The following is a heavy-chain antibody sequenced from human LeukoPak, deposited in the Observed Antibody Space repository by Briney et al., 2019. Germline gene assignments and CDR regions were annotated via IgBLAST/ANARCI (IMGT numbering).Heavy chain of an antibody. CDR2: INTNTGNP. V-gene: IGHV7-4-1*02. CDR3: ARAGDFWSGSDFDY. CDR1: GYTFTNYA. Sequence: VASVKVSCKASGYTFTNYAINWVRQAPGQGLEWMGWINTNTGNPTYAQGFTGRSVFSLDTSVSTAYLQISSLKAEDTAVYYCARAGDFWSGSDFDYWGQGTLVTVSS. J-gene: IGHJ4*02. D-gene: IGHD3-3*01.